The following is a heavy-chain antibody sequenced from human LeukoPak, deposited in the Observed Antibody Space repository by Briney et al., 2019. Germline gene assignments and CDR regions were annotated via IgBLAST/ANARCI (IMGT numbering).Heavy chain of an antibody. CDR3: ASSNWAWVVVA. CDR1: GGSFSGYY. CDR2: INHSGST. J-gene: IGHJ4*02. V-gene: IGHV4-34*01. D-gene: IGHD7-27*01. Sequence: SETLSLTCAVYGGSFSGYYWSWIRQPPGKRLEWIGEINHSGSTNYNPSLKSRVTISVDTSKNQFSLKLSSVTAADTAVYYCASSNWAWVVVAWGQGTLVTVSS.